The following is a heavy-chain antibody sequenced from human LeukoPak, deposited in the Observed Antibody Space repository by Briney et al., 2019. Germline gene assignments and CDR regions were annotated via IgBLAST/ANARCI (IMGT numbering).Heavy chain of an antibody. Sequence: PSETLSLTCAVYGGSFSGYYWSWIRQPPGKGLEWIGEINHSGSTNYNPSLKSRVTIPVDTSKSQFSLKLSSVAAADTAVYYCARGPHSRLKYSGSPGSFDYWGQGTLVTVSS. CDR3: ARGPHSRLKYSGSPGSFDY. V-gene: IGHV4-34*01. CDR1: GGSFSGYY. D-gene: IGHD1-26*01. CDR2: INHSGST. J-gene: IGHJ4*02.